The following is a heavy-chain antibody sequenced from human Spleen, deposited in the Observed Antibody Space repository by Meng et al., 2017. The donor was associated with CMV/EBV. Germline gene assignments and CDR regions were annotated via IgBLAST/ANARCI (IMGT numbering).Heavy chain of an antibody. CDR1: GYTFTSHY. CDR3: ARCDFSGGNPRWFDP. V-gene: IGHV1-46*01. Sequence: SGYTFTSHYLHWVRQAPGQGLEWMAIINPNGGSTTNAEKFRGRITMTWDTSTSTINMELSSLRSEDTGVYYCARCDFSGGNPRWFDPWGQGTLVTVSS. J-gene: IGHJ5*02. CDR2: INPNGGST. D-gene: IGHD2-8*02.